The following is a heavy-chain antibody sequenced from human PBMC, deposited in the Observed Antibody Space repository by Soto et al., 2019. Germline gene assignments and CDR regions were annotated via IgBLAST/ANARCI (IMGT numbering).Heavy chain of an antibody. Sequence: QGQLVQSGAEVKKPGSSVKVSCKASGNTFSSYVINWVRQAPGQGLEWMGGITPLFGTINYAQKFQGRVSITADASTSIAYMELTGLRSEDTAIYYCAREPDYGYNGGWFDPWGQGTLVTVSS. J-gene: IGHJ5*02. D-gene: IGHD4-17*01. CDR2: ITPLFGTI. CDR1: GNTFSSYV. V-gene: IGHV1-69*01. CDR3: AREPDYGYNGGWFDP.